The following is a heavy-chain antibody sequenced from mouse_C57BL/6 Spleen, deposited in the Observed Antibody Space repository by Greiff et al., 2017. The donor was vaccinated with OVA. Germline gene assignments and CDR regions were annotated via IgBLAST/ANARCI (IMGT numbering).Heavy chain of an antibody. J-gene: IGHJ3*01. D-gene: IGHD2-3*01. Sequence: QVQLQQSGPELVKPGASVKISCKASGYAFSSSWMNWVKQRPGKGLEWIGRIYPGDGDTNYNGKFKGKATLTADKSSSTAYMQLSSLTSEDSAVYFCANGGYYLAWFAYWGQGTLVTVSA. CDR2: IYPGDGDT. CDR1: GYAFSSSW. CDR3: ANGGYYLAWFAY. V-gene: IGHV1-82*01.